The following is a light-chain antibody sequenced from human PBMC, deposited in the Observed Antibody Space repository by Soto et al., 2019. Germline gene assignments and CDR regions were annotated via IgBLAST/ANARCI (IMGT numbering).Light chain of an antibody. V-gene: IGKV2-28*01. CDR1: QSLLHGTGYNY. CDR2: LGS. Sequence: DIVMTQSPLSLLVTPGEPASISCRSSQSLLHGTGYNYLDWYLQKPGQSPQLLIPLGSMRASGVPDRLGGSRSGTDFTLKISRVEAEDVRVYYCTDVLQTPVTGGRGTKVEI. CDR3: TDVLQTPVT. J-gene: IGKJ3*01.